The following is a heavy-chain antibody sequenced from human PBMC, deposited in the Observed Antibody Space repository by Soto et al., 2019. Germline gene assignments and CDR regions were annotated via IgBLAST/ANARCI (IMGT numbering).Heavy chain of an antibody. V-gene: IGHV4-34*01. J-gene: IGHJ4*02. CDR3: ARVATMVRGVIRAFDY. Sequence: SETLSLTCAVYGGSFSGYYWSWIRQPPGKGLEWIGEINHSGSTNYNPSLKSRVTISVDTSKNQFSLKLSSVTAADTAVYYCARVATMVRGVIRAFDYWGQGTLVTVSS. CDR2: INHSGST. D-gene: IGHD3-10*01. CDR1: GGSFSGYY.